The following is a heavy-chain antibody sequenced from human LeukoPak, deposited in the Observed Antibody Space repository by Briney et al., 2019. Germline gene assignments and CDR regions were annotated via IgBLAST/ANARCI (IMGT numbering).Heavy chain of an antibody. CDR3: AKSFIGYYYYMDV. CDR1: GFTFSSYA. D-gene: IGHD1-26*01. J-gene: IGHJ6*03. Sequence: PGGSLRLSCAASGFTFSSYAMSWVRQAPGKGLEWVANIKQDGSEKYYVDSVKGRFTISRDNAKNSLYLQMNSLRAEDTAVYYCAKSFIGYYYYMDVWGKGTTVTVSS. CDR2: IKQDGSEK. V-gene: IGHV3-7*03.